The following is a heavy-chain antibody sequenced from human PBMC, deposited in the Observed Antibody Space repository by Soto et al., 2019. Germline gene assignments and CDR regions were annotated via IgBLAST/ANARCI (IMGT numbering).Heavy chain of an antibody. Sequence: PSETLSLTCAVYGGSFSGYYWRWIRQPPGNGLEWIGDINHSGSTTYNPSLKSRVTITVDTSKNQFSLKLSSVTAADTAAYYCELQPVCDFLSGYMLWLLAYWGEGTLDSVSA. J-gene: IGHJ4*02. CDR1: GGSFSGYY. CDR2: INHSGST. CDR3: ELQPVCDFLSGYMLWLLAY. D-gene: IGHD3-3*01. V-gene: IGHV4-34*01.